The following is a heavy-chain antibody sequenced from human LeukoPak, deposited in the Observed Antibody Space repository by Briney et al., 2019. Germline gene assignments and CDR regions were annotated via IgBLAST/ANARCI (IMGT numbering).Heavy chain of an antibody. CDR1: GFTFSSYS. Sequence: GGSLRLSCAASGFTFSSYSMNWVRQAPGKGLEWVSSISSSSSYIYYADSVKGRFTISRDNAKNSLYLQMNSLRAEDTAVYYCARAIGLRGYFDYWGQGTLVTVSS. D-gene: IGHD5-12*01. CDR3: ARAIGLRGYFDY. CDR2: ISSSSSYI. V-gene: IGHV3-21*01. J-gene: IGHJ4*02.